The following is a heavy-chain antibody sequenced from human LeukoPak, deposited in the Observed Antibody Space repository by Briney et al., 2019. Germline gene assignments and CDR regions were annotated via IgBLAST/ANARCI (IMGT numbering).Heavy chain of an antibody. Sequence: SEPLSLTCTVSGGSISSYYWSWLRQPPGKGLEWIGYIYYSGSTNYNPSLKSRVTISVDTSKNQFSLKLSSVTAADTAVYYCARVAAVYPPYYFDYWGQGTLVTVSS. V-gene: IGHV4-59*01. D-gene: IGHD1-14*01. CDR3: ARVAAVYPPYYFDY. CDR2: IYYSGST. J-gene: IGHJ4*02. CDR1: GGSISSYY.